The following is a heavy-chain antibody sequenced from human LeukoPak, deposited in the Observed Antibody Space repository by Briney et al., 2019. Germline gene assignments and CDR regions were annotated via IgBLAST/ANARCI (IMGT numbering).Heavy chain of an antibody. CDR1: GFTFSIAW. V-gene: IGHV3-7*03. J-gene: IGHJ6*01. CDR2: INHIVNMN. CDR3: ARGGGLGV. Sequence: GGSLRLSCAPSGFTFSIAWMNWARHAPGKGLDWVASINHIVNMNYYVASLKGRFTISRDNAKKSLYLQMSNLRAADTAVCFCARGGGLGVWGQGGTVTVSS. D-gene: IGHD3-16*01.